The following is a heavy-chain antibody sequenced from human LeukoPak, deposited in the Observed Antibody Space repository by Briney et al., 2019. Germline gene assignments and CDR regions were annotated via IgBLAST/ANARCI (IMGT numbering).Heavy chain of an antibody. CDR2: IYHSGST. D-gene: IGHD6-6*01. CDR3: ARENWRSKSIDFDS. J-gene: IGHJ4*02. V-gene: IGHV4-59*12. Sequence: SETLSLTCTVSGGPIRSYYWSWMRQPPGKGLEWIGEIYHSGSTNYNPSLKSRVTISVDKSKNQFSLKLSSVTAADTAAYFCARENWRSKSIDFDSWGQGTLVTVSS. CDR1: GGPIRSYY.